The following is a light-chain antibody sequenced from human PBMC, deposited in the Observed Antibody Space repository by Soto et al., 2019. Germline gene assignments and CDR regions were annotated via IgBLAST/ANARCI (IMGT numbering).Light chain of an antibody. CDR3: PTWGTGKVV. Sequence: QLVLTQSPSASASLGASVKLTCTLSSGHTSYAIAWHQQQPEKGPRYLMKLNSDGSHSKGDGIPDRFSGSSSGAERYLTISSLQSEDEADYYCPTWGTGKVVSGGGTKLTVL. J-gene: IGLJ2*01. CDR2: LNSDGSH. CDR1: SGHTSYA. V-gene: IGLV4-69*01.